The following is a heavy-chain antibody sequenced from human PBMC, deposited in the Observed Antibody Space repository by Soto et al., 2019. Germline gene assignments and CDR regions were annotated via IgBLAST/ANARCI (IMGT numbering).Heavy chain of an antibody. J-gene: IGHJ4*02. Sequence: GGSLRLSCSASGFTFSSYAMHWVRQAPGKGLEFVSAISSNGGTTYYADSVKGRFTISRDNSKNTLYLQMSSLRAEDTAVYYCVRDLGDGYNRLHYWGQGTLVTVSS. CDR3: VRDLGDGYNRLHY. CDR1: GFTFSSYA. CDR2: ISSNGGTT. D-gene: IGHD5-12*01. V-gene: IGHV3-64D*06.